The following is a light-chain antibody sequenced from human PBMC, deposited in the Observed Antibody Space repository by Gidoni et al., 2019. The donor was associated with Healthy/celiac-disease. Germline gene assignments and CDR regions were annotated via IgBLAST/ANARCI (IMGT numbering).Light chain of an antibody. Sequence: SSELTQDPAVSVALGQTVRITCQGDNLRSYYASWYQQKQGQAPILVIYAKSNRTSGIPDRFSGSSSGNTASLTITGAQAEDEADYYCNSRDSSGHHLVFGGGTKLTVL. CDR1: NLRSYY. CDR3: NSRDSSGHHLV. J-gene: IGLJ2*01. V-gene: IGLV3-19*01. CDR2: AKS.